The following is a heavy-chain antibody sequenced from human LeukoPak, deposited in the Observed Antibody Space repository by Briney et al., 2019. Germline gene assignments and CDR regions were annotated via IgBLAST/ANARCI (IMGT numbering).Heavy chain of an antibody. V-gene: IGHV5-51*01. CDR2: IYPGDSDT. J-gene: IGHJ4*02. CDR3: ARSLAARGQTDY. D-gene: IGHD6-6*01. Sequence: GGSLRLSCKGSGYSFTSYWIGWVRQMPGKGLEWMGIIYPGDSDTRYSPSFQGQVTISADKSISTAYLQWSSLKASDTAMYYCARSLAARGQTDYWGQGTLVTVSS. CDR1: GYSFTSYW.